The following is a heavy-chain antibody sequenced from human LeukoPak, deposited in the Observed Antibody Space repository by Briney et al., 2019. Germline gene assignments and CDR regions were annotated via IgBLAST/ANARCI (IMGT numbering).Heavy chain of an antibody. CDR1: GFTFSDYY. V-gene: IGHV3-11*01. D-gene: IGHD3-16*01. CDR2: INIAGSSI. Sequence: GGSLRLSCAVSGFTFSDYYMGWIRQAPGKGLEWVSYINIAGSSIHYVDSVKGRFTISRDNAKKSLYLHMNNLRADDTAVYYCARGGNDYCFQYWGQGTLVTVSS. CDR3: ARGGNDYCFQY. J-gene: IGHJ1*01.